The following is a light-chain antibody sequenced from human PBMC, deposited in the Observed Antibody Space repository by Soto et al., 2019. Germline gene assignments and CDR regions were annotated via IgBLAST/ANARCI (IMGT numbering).Light chain of an antibody. J-gene: IGKJ1*01. CDR2: KAS. V-gene: IGKV1-5*03. Sequence: DIQMTQSPSTLSASVGDSVTNTCRASQSISTWLAWYQQKPGKAPNLLIYKASSLQSGVPSRFSGSGSGTEFTLTISSLQPDDFATYYCQQYNSYSGTFGQGTKVEIK. CDR3: QQYNSYSGT. CDR1: QSISTW.